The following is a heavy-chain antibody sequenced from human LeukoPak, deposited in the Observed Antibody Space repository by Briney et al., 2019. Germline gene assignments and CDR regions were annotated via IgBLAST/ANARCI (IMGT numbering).Heavy chain of an antibody. Sequence: PSETLSLTCTVSSGSITSCYWNWIRQPAGKGLEWTGRIYSSGSTDYNPSLKSRVTMSVDTSKNQFSLNLSSVTAADSAVYYCARARERLLLVDYWGQGTLVTVSS. CDR2: IYSSGST. D-gene: IGHD2-15*01. V-gene: IGHV4-4*07. CDR1: SGSITSCY. J-gene: IGHJ4*02. CDR3: ARARERLLLVDY.